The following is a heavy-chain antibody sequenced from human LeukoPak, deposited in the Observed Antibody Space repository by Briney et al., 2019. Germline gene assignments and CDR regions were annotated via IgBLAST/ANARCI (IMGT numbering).Heavy chain of an antibody. Sequence: SETLSLTCTVSGGSISSYYWSWIRQPPGKGLEWIGYIYYGGSTNYNPSLKSRVTISVDTSKNQFSLKLSSVTAADTAVYYCAREWELRGWFDPWGQGTLVTVSS. D-gene: IGHD3-16*01. V-gene: IGHV4-59*01. CDR2: IYYGGST. CDR1: GGSISSYY. J-gene: IGHJ5*02. CDR3: AREWELRGWFDP.